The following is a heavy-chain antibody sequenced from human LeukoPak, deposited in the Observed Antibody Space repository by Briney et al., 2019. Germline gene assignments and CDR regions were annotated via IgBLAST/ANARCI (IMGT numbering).Heavy chain of an antibody. CDR3: AREVTKAFDY. J-gene: IGHJ4*02. D-gene: IGHD2-21*02. V-gene: IGHV3-66*01. Sequence: GGSLRLSCAASGFTVSSNYMSWVRQAPGKGLEWVSVIYSGGSTYYADSVKGRFTISRDNSKNTLHLQMNSLRAEDTAVYYCAREVTKAFDYWGQGTLVTVSS. CDR2: IYSGGST. CDR1: GFTVSSNY.